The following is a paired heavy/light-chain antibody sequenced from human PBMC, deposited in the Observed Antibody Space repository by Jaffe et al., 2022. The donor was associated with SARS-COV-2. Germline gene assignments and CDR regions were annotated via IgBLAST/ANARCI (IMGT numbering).Light chain of an antibody. CDR3: LQDYNYPRT. J-gene: IGKJ1*01. CDR2: AAS. V-gene: IGKV1-6*01. CDR1: QGIRNE. Sequence: AIQMTQSPSSLSASVGDRVTITCRTSQGIRNELGWYQQKPGKAPELLVYAASVLQSGVPSRFSGSGSGTDFTLTISSLQPEDSATYYCLQDYNYPRTFGQGTKVEIK.
Heavy chain of an antibody. CDR2: INPGGNKK. CDR1: GFTFSEYW. CDR3: VRDEGPYCGRDCWYDAFDI. D-gene: IGHD2-21*02. V-gene: IGHV3-7*01. Sequence: EVHLVESGGGLVQPGGSLRLSCVASGFTFSEYWMIWVRQAPGKGLEWVANINPGGNKKEYVDSVKGRFTISRDNAKNSLYLQMNTLRGEDTAVYYCVRDEGPYCGRDCWYDAFDIWGHGTVVTVSS. J-gene: IGHJ3*02.